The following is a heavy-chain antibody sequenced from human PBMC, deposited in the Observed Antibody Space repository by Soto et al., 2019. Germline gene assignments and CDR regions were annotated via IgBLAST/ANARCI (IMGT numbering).Heavy chain of an antibody. Sequence: QVQLQQRGAGLLKPSETLSLICAVSCESLNDHYWRWIRQSPGKGLEWIGDINQYGTTNYNPSLNSRVTISAATSKNKFFLRLSSVTAADTAVYYCARGAHISGVTRCFDPRGQGTLVTVSS. CDR3: ARGAHISGVTRCFDP. V-gene: IGHV4-34*01. J-gene: IGHJ5*02. CDR2: INQYGTT. D-gene: IGHD1-20*01. CDR1: CESLNDHY.